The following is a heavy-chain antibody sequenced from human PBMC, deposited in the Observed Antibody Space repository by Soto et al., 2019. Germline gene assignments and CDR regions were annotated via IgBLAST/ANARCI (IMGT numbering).Heavy chain of an antibody. J-gene: IGHJ4*02. CDR1: GYTFTSYG. CDR3: ARSDHYDFWSGYQTWVYFDY. CDR2: ISACDGNT. D-gene: IGHD3-3*01. V-gene: IGHV1-18*01. Sequence: GASVKVSCKASGYTFTSYGISWVRQAPGQGLEWMGWISACDGNTNYAQKLQGRVTMTTDTSTSTAYMELSSLRSEDTAVYYCARSDHYDFWSGYQTWVYFDYWGRGTLVTVSS.